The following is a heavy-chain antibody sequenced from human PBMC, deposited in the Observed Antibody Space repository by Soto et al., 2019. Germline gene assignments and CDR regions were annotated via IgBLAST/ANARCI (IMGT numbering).Heavy chain of an antibody. V-gene: IGHV3-23*01. J-gene: IGHJ4*02. Sequence: PGGSLKLSCEASGYRFSGYRMGWVRQAPGTRLESVSVLSESGGSTHYACFVRSWLTVSRDNSNSSLSWRMNSLRGEDTAVYFCAKRSPYSSGWDSPIFDYWGQGGPVTVSS. CDR3: AKRSPYSSGWDSPIFDY. CDR1: GYRFSGYR. CDR2: LSESGGST. D-gene: IGHD6-25*01.